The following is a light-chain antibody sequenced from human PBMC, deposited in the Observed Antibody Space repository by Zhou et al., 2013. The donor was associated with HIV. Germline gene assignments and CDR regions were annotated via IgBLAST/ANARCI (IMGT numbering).Light chain of an antibody. CDR3: QQYYGYPRT. CDR1: QGIGNY. Sequence: DIQMTQSPSSLSASVGDRVTITCRARQGIGNYLAWYQQKPGEVPKLLIYAASTLQSGVPSRFSGSGSGTEFTLTISSLQPEDFATYYCQQYYGYPRTFG. J-gene: IGKJ1*01. V-gene: IGKV1-9*01. CDR2: AAS.